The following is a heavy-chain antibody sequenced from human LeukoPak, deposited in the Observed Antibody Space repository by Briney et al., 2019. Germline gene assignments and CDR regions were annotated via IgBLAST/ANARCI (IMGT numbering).Heavy chain of an antibody. V-gene: IGHV4-59*08. CDR3: ARGWSSPFDY. CDR1: GGSISSYY. Sequence: SETLSLTCTVSGGSISSYYWSWIRQPPGKGLEWIGYIYYSGSTNYNPSLKSRVTISVDTSKNQFSLKLSSVTAADTDVYYCARGWSSPFDYWGQGTLVTVSS. J-gene: IGHJ4*02. CDR2: IYYSGST.